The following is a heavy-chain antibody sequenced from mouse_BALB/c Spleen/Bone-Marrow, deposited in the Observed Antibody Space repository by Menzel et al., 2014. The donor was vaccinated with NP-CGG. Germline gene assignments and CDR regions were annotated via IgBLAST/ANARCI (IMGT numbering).Heavy chain of an antibody. J-gene: IGHJ4*01. CDR2: IWAGGSM. Sequence: QVQLKESGPGLVAPSQSLSITCTVSEFSLSSYGVHWVRQPPGKGLEWLGVIWAGGSMIYNSALMSRLSISKDNSKSXVFLKMKSLQNDDTAMYYCAREGGGNYGSSCYAMDYWGQGTSVTVSS. CDR1: EFSLSSYG. D-gene: IGHD1-1*01. CDR3: AREGGGNYGSSCYAMDY. V-gene: IGHV2-9*02.